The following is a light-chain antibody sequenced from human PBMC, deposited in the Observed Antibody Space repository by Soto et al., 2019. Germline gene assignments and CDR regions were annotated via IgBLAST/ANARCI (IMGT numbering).Light chain of an antibody. V-gene: IGKV3-20*01. CDR2: GAS. CDR1: QSVSSRF. Sequence: EIVLTQSPGTPTMSPGXXXXXXXXXSQSVSSRFLAWYQQKPGQAPRLLMYGASNRATGIPDRFSGTGSGTDFTLTISRLEPEDFAVYYCHQRQSWPRTFGQGTKVDIK. J-gene: IGKJ1*01. CDR3: HQRQSWPRT.